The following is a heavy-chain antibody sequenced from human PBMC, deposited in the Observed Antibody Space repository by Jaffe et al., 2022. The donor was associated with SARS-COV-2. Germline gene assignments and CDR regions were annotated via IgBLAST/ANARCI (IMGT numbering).Heavy chain of an antibody. CDR1: GYTFTSYY. CDR3: ARDRAVVVPAAIGTNWFDP. J-gene: IGHJ5*02. V-gene: IGHV1-46*01. CDR2: INPSGGST. D-gene: IGHD2-2*01. Sequence: QVQLVQSGAEVKKPGASVKVSCKASGYTFTSYYMHWVRQAPGQGLEWMGIINPSGGSTSYAQKFQGRVTMTRDTSTSTVYMELSSLRSEDTAVYYCARDRAVVVPAAIGTNWFDPWGQGTLVTVSS.